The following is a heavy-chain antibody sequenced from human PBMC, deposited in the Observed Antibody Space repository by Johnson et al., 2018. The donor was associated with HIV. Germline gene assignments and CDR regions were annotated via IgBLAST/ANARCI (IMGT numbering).Heavy chain of an antibody. V-gene: IGHV3-30*04. CDR3: ARPFRIAAYGGSDAFDI. D-gene: IGHD6-13*01. J-gene: IGHJ3*02. Sequence: QVQLVESGGGVAQPGRSLRLSCAASGFTFSSYAMHWVRQAPGKGLEWVAVISYDGSNKYYADSVKGRFTISRDNSKNTLYLQMNSLRAEDTAVYYCARPFRIAAYGGSDAFDIWGQGTMVTVSS. CDR1: GFTFSSYA. CDR2: ISYDGSNK.